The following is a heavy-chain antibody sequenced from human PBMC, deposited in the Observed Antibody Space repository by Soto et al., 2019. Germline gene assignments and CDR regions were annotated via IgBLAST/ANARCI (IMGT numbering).Heavy chain of an antibody. J-gene: IGHJ4*02. CDR1: GFTFSDYG. CDR3: VKEATVQIAHHFDY. D-gene: IGHD4-4*01. V-gene: IGHV3-30*18. CDR2: VSWHGALQ. Sequence: QVHLLESGGGVVQPGRSLRLSCAASGFTFSDYGMQWFRQAPGKGLEWVAVVSWHGALQFYADSVKGRFFISRDNSEKTVVLEMNSLRPEDTAIYYCVKEATVQIAHHFDYWGQGTLVTVSS.